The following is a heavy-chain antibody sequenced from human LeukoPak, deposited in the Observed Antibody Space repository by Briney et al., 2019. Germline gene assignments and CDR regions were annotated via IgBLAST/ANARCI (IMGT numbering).Heavy chain of an antibody. CDR2: INPNSGGT. J-gene: IGHJ2*01. Sequence: ASVKVSCKASGYTFTGYYMHWVRQAPGQGLEWMGWINPNSGGTNYAQKFQGRVTMTRDTSISTAYMELSRLRSEDTAVYYCARAPQDIVVVPAAIGSDWYFDLWGRGTLVTVSS. CDR1: GYTFTGYY. V-gene: IGHV1-2*02. CDR3: ARAPQDIVVVPAAIGSDWYFDL. D-gene: IGHD2-2*02.